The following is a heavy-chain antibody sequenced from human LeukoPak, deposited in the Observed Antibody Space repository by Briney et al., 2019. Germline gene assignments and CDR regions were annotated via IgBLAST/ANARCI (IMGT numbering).Heavy chain of an antibody. CDR1: GFTFGTYG. V-gene: IGHV3-30*03. Sequence: PGRSLRLSCAASGFTFGTYGMHWVRQAPGKGLEWVAVISYDGRNKYYADSVKGRFTISRDNSKNTLYLLMNRMTLEDTAVYYCVGDAGGDIVAKIKDDWGQGTLVTVSS. J-gene: IGHJ4*02. CDR2: ISYDGRNK. D-gene: IGHD5-12*01. CDR3: VGDAGGDIVAKIKDD.